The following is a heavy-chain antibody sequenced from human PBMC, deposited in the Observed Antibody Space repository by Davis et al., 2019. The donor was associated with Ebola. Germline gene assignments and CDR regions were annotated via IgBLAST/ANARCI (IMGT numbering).Heavy chain of an antibody. CDR2: INQDGSEK. V-gene: IGHV3-7*03. CDR3: ARENYYGSGSLKYSYYGMDV. CDR1: GFTISTYW. D-gene: IGHD3-10*01. Sequence: GGSLRLSCAASGFTISTYWMTWVRQAPGKGLEWAANINQDGSEKFYVDSVKGRFTISRDNAKNSLYLQMNSLRAEDTAVYYCARENYYGSGSLKYSYYGMDVWGQGTTVTVSS. J-gene: IGHJ6*02.